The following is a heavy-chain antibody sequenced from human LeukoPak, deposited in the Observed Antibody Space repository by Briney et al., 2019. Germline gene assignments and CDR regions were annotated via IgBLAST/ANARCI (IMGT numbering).Heavy chain of an antibody. Sequence: SSETLSLTCAVYGGSFSGYYWSWIRQPPGKGLEWIGEINHSGSTNYNPSLKSRVTISVDTSKNQLSLKLSSVTAADTAVYYCAREGPMITFGGVIVPNWFDPWGQGTLVTVSS. CDR3: AREGPMITFGGVIVPNWFDP. CDR2: INHSGST. V-gene: IGHV4-34*01. CDR1: GGSFSGYY. D-gene: IGHD3-16*02. J-gene: IGHJ5*02.